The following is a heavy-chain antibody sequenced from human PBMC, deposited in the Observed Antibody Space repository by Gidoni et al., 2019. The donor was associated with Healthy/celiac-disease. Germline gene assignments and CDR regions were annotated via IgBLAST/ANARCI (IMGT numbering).Heavy chain of an antibody. CDR1: GFTFSNAW. CDR2: IKSKTDGGTT. CDR3: TTGIVVVPAAMGFDY. J-gene: IGHJ4*02. Sequence: EVQLVESGGGLVKPGGSLRLSCAASGFTFSNAWMNWVRQAPGKGLEWVGRIKSKTDGGTTDYAAPVKGRFTISRDDSKNTLYLQMNSLKTEDTAVYYCTTGIVVVPAAMGFDYWGQGTLVTVSS. D-gene: IGHD2-2*01. V-gene: IGHV3-15*07.